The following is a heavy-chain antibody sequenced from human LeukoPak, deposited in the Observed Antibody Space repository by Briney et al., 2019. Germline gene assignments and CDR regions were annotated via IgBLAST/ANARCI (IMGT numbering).Heavy chain of an antibody. J-gene: IGHJ3*02. Sequence: SETLSLTCTVSGGSISSSSYYWGWLRQPPGKGLEWIGSIYYSGSTYYNPSLKSRVTISVDTSKNQFSLKLSSVTAADTAVYYCASSYYYDSSGYYNTDAFDIWGQGTMVTVSS. D-gene: IGHD3-22*01. CDR2: IYYSGST. CDR1: GGSISSSSYY. V-gene: IGHV4-39*01. CDR3: ASSYYYDSSGYYNTDAFDI.